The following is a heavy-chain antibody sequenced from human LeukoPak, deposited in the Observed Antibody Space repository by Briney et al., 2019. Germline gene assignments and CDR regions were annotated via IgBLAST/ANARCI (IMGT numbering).Heavy chain of an antibody. V-gene: IGHV3-21*01. D-gene: IGHD2-2*01. CDR1: GFTFSSYS. Sequence: PGGSLRLSCAASGFTFSSYSMNWVRQAPGKGLEWVSSISSSSSYIYYADSVKGRFTISRDNAKNSLYLQMNSLRAEDTAVYYCARGLVVPAAISYYYYYGMDVWGQGTTVTVSS. CDR3: ARGLVVPAAISYYYYYGMDV. J-gene: IGHJ6*02. CDR2: ISSSSSYI.